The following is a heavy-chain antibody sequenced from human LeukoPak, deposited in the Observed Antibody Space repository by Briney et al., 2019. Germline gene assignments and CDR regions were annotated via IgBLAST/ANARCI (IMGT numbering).Heavy chain of an antibody. J-gene: IGHJ5*02. CDR3: ARDPGWFDP. CDR1: GFPFTGNY. CDR2: ISAYNGNT. V-gene: IGHV1-18*01. Sequence: GASLRLSCVASGFPFTGNYMSWIRQAPGKGPEWVGWISAYNGNTNYAQKLQGRVTMTTDKSKSTAYMELRSLRSDDTAVYYCARDPGWFDPWGQGTLVTVSS.